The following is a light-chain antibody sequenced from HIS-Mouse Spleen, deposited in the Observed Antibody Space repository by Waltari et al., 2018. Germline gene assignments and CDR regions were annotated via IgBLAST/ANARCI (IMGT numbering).Light chain of an antibody. Sequence: DIQLTQSPSFLSASVGDRVTITCRASQGISSYLAWYQQKPGKAPKLLIYAASTLQSGVPSRFRGRGSGTEFTLTISSLQPEDFATDYCQQLNSYPITFGQGTRLEIK. J-gene: IGKJ5*01. CDR1: QGISSY. V-gene: IGKV1-9*01. CDR3: QQLNSYPIT. CDR2: AAS.